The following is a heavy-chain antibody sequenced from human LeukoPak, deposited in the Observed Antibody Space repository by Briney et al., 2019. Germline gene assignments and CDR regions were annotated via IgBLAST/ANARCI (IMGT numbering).Heavy chain of an antibody. V-gene: IGHV3-23*01. CDR3: AAEQYPGWYYYYGMDV. Sequence: GGSLRLSCAASGFTFSSYAMSWVRQAPGKGLEWVSAISGSGGSTYYADSVKGRFTISRDNSKNTLYLQMNSLRAEDTAVYYRAAEQYPGWYYYYGMDVWGQGTTVTVSS. CDR2: ISGSGGST. J-gene: IGHJ6*02. CDR1: GFTFSSYA. D-gene: IGHD2-2*01.